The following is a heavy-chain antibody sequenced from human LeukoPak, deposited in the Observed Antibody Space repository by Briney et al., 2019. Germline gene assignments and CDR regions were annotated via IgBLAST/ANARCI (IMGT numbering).Heavy chain of an antibody. CDR3: ARDSRPWFGFDY. D-gene: IGHD3-16*01. CDR2: IYYGGST. V-gene: IGHV4-59*01. Sequence: SETLSLTCTVSGGSISSYYWSWIRQPPGKGLEWIGYIYYGGSTNYNPSLKSRVTISVDTSKNQFSLKLSSVTAADTAVYYCARDSRPWFGFDYWGQGTLVTVSS. CDR1: GGSISSYY. J-gene: IGHJ4*02.